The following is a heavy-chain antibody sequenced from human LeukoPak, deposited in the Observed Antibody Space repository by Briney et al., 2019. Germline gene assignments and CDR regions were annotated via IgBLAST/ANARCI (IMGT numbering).Heavy chain of an antibody. CDR2: INPSGGNT. CDR3: AKDTGYDSSGYYYGDFDY. Sequence: ASVKVSRKASGYTFTGYYIHWVRQAPGQGLEWMGIINPSGGNTSYAQKFQGRVTMTRDMSTSTVYMELSSLRSEDTAVYYCAKDTGYDSSGYYYGDFDYWGQGTLVTVSS. CDR1: GYTFTGYY. V-gene: IGHV1-46*01. D-gene: IGHD3-22*01. J-gene: IGHJ4*02.